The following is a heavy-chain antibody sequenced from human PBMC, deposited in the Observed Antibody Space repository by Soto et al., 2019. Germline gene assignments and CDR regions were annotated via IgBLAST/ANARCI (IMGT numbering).Heavy chain of an antibody. D-gene: IGHD3-22*01. CDR2: ISSGGITI. J-gene: IGHJ4*02. CDR3: ARGGTSMIVAKNFDY. CDR1: GFTFSSYE. Sequence: PGGSLRLSCTASGFTFSSYEMNWVRQAPGKGLEWVPYISSGGITIYYADSVKGRFTISRDNAENSLYLQVISLRAEDTAVYYCARGGTSMIVAKNFDYWGQGTLVTVSS. V-gene: IGHV3-48*03.